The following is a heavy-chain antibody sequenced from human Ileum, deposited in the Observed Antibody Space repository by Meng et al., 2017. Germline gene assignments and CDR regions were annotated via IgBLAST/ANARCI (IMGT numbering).Heavy chain of an antibody. D-gene: IGHD5/OR15-5a*01. CDR2: IRTKPLSYAT. J-gene: IGHJ3*02. CDR3: TRHTAGSVWTFDM. CDR1: GFTLSGSA. V-gene: IGHV3-73*01. Sequence: GESLKISCAASGFTLSGSAIHWVRQASGKGLEWGGHIRTKPLSYATAYSASVKGRFTISRDDSKNTAYLQMNSLQTEDTATYYCTRHTAGSVWTFDMWGQGTTVTVSS.